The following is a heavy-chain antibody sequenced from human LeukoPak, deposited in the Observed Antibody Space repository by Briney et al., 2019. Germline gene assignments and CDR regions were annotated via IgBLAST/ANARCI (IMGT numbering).Heavy chain of an antibody. CDR3: ARDDSGYSYGNTGTGDY. CDR1: VYTLTGYY. J-gene: IGHJ4*02. CDR2: INPNSGGT. V-gene: IGHV1-2*02. D-gene: IGHD5-18*01. Sequence: ASVKVSCKASVYTLTGYYMHWVRQAPGQGLEWMGWINPNSGGTNYAQEFQGRVTMTRDTSISTAYIEPSRLRSDGTAVYYCARDDSGYSYGNTGTGDYWGQGTLVTVSS.